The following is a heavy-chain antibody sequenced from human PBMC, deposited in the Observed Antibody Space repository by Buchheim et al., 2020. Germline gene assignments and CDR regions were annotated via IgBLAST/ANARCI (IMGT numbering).Heavy chain of an antibody. CDR2: ITSDGSNK. Sequence: QVQLVESGGGVVQPGTSLRLSCAASGFSFSTYGIQWVRQAPGKGLEWVALITSDGSNKYYLDSVKGRFAIPRDNSKNTVYLHMNSLRADDSGVYYCAKGGDYDSWGQGTL. CDR3: AKGGDYDS. J-gene: IGHJ4*02. D-gene: IGHD2-15*01. CDR1: GFSFSTYG. V-gene: IGHV3-30*18.